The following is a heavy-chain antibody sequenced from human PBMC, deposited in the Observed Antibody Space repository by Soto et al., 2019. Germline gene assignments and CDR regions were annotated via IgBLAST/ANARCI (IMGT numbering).Heavy chain of an antibody. Sequence: SETLSLTCAVSGYSISSGYYWGWIRQPPGKGLEWIGSIYHSGSTYYNPSLKSRVTISVDTSKNQFSLKLSSVTAADTAVYYCARGGYSSSWYRSFYYYYGMDVWGQGTTVTVSS. D-gene: IGHD6-13*01. J-gene: IGHJ6*02. CDR1: GYSISSGYY. CDR2: IYHSGST. V-gene: IGHV4-38-2*01. CDR3: ARGGYSSSWYRSFYYYYGMDV.